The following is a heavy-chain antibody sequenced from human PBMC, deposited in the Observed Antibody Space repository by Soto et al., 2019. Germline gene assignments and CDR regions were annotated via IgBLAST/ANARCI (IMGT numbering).Heavy chain of an antibody. D-gene: IGHD3-3*01. CDR3: ARHLLVLEWFPDYFDY. J-gene: IGHJ4*02. CDR1: GGSISSSSYY. Sequence: QLQLQESGPGLVKPSETLSLTCTVSGGSISSSSYYWGWIRQPPGKGLEWIGSIYYSGSTYYNPSLKSRFTITVVTSKNQFSLKLSSVTAADTAVYYCARHLLVLEWFPDYFDYWGQGTLVTVSS. CDR2: IYYSGST. V-gene: IGHV4-39*01.